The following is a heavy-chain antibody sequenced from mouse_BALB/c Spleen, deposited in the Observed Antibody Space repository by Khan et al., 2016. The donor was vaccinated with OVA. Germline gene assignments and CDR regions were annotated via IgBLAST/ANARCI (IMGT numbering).Heavy chain of an antibody. CDR1: GYTFTSYW. J-gene: IGHJ4*01. Sequence: DLVMPGAAVTLSCKASGYTFTSYWINWIKQRPGQGLEWIGRIAPGSGSTSYNDMFKGKATLTVDASSSSAYIQLSSLSSEDSAVYLCVRSNYYRSCCPANDFLGQGTSDTGS. D-gene: IGHD1-1*01. V-gene: IGHV1S41*01. CDR3: VRSNYYRSCCPANDF. CDR2: IAPGSGST.